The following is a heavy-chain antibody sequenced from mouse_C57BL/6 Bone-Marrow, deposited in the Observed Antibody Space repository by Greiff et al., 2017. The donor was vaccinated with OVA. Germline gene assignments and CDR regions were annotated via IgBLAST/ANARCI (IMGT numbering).Heavy chain of an antibody. CDR3: ARRSTRGYFDV. Sequence: EVQVVESGGDLVKPGGSLKLSCAASGFTFSSYGMSWVRQTPDKRLEWVATISSGGSYTYYPDSVKGRFTISRDNAKNTLYLQMSSLKSEDTAMYYCARRSTRGYFDVWGTGTTVTVSS. D-gene: IGHD5-1*01. CDR2: ISSGGSYT. J-gene: IGHJ1*03. V-gene: IGHV5-6*01. CDR1: GFTFSSYG.